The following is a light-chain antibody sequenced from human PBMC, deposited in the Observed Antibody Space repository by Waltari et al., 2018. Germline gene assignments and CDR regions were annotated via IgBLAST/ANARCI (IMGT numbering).Light chain of an antibody. CDR1: QRVSSN. CDR2: GAS. CDR3: QQYNNWIT. V-gene: IGKV3-15*01. J-gene: IGKJ5*01. Sequence: EIVMTQSPATLSVSPGERATLSCRASQRVSSNLAWYQQKPGQAPRLRIYGASTRATGIPARFSGSGSGTEFTLTISSLQSEDFAVYYCQQYNNWITFGQGTRLEIK.